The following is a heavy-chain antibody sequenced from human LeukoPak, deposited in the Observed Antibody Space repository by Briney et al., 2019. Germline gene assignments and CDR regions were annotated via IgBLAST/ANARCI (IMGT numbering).Heavy chain of an antibody. Sequence: GRSLTLSCAASGFTFSTYWMHWVRQAPGKGLVLVSRIKNDGSSTSYADSVKGRFPVSRDNAKNTLYLHMNRLIAEDTAVYYCARESSSGWSDYWGQGNLVTVSS. J-gene: IGHJ4*02. D-gene: IGHD6-19*01. V-gene: IGHV3-74*01. CDR2: IKNDGSST. CDR1: GFTFSTYW. CDR3: ARESSSGWSDY.